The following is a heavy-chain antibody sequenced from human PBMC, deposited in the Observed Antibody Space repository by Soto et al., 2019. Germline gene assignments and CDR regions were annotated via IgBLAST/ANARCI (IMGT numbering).Heavy chain of an antibody. J-gene: IGHJ4*02. D-gene: IGHD5-18*01. V-gene: IGHV1-18*01. CDR2: ISAYNGNT. CDR1: GYTFTSYG. Sequence: QVKLVQSGAEVKKPGASVKVSCKASGYTFTSYGISWVRQAPGQGLEWMGWISAYNGNTNYAQKLQGRVTMTTDTSTSTAYMELRSLRSDDTALYYCASSLLVGYGLEGESDWGQGTLVTVSS. CDR3: ASSLLVGYGLEGESD.